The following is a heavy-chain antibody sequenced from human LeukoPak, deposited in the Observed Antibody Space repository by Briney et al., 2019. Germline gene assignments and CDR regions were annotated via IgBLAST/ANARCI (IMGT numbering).Heavy chain of an antibody. V-gene: IGHV3-30*03. D-gene: IGHD3-9*01. Sequence: GGSLRLSCAASGFTFSSYGMHWVRQAPGKGLEWVAVISYDGSNKYYADSVKGRFTISRDNSKNTLYLQMNSLRAEDTAVYYCASGQRHRLRYFDWLWGNWFDPWGQGTLVTVSS. CDR2: ISYDGSNK. J-gene: IGHJ5*02. CDR3: ASGQRHRLRYFDWLWGNWFDP. CDR1: GFTFSSYG.